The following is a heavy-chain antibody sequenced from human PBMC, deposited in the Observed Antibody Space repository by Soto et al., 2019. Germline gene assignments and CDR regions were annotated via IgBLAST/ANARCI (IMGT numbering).Heavy chain of an antibody. CDR1: GFTFSSYA. CDR2: ISGSGGST. Sequence: GGSLRLSCAASGFTFSSYAMSWVRQAPGKGLEWVSAISGSGGSTYYADSVKGRFTISRDNSKNTLYLQMNSLRAEDTAVYYCAKGAMVRGVPVGYYYYGMDVWGQGTTVTVSS. V-gene: IGHV3-23*01. D-gene: IGHD3-10*01. J-gene: IGHJ6*02. CDR3: AKGAMVRGVPVGYYYYGMDV.